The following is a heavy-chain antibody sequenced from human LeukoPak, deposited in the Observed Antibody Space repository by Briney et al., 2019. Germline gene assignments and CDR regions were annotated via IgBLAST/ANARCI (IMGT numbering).Heavy chain of an antibody. J-gene: IGHJ4*02. CDR3: ARGVVGATAFAY. Sequence: SETLFLTCTVSGGSISGYSWSWIRQPAGKGLEWIGRIYASGSTNYNPSLQGRVTMSVDTSRGQFFLMVHSVTAADTAVYYCARGVVGATAFAYWGQGTVVTASS. D-gene: IGHD1-26*01. CDR2: IYASGST. CDR1: GGSISGYS. V-gene: IGHV4-4*07.